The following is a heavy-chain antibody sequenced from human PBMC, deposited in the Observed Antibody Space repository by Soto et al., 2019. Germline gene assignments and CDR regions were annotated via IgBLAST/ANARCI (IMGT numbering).Heavy chain of an antibody. J-gene: IGHJ4*02. Sequence: SETLSLTCTVSGGSISSGGYYWSWIRQHPGKGLEWIGYIYYSGSTYYNPSLKSRVTISVDTSKNQFSLKLSSVTAADTAVYYCARDYIWGKAFDYWGQGTLVTVSS. CDR3: ARDYIWGKAFDY. D-gene: IGHD3-16*01. CDR2: IYYSGST. V-gene: IGHV4-31*03. CDR1: GGSISSGGYY.